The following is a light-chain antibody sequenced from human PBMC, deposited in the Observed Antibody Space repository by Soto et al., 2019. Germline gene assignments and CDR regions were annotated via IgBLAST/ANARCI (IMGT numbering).Light chain of an antibody. V-gene: IGKV1-27*01. J-gene: IGKJ1*01. CDR1: QGILDY. CDR3: QKYNTAPQT. Sequence: DIQMTQSPSFLSASVGDRVTITCRASQGILDYVAWFQQKPGKAPNLLIYAASTLQSGVPSRFSGSGSGTDFTLTIRSRQPEDVATYYCQKYNTAPQTFGQGTKVEIK. CDR2: AAS.